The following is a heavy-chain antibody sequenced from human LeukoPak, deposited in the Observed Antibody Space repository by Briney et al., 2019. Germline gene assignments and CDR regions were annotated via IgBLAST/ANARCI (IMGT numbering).Heavy chain of an antibody. CDR3: AKDLCSSTSCYLDI. Sequence: PGGSLRLSCAASGFSFNNYGMHWVRQATGRGRQWVSFIRYVGSKKYYVDSVKGRFTISRDNSKNALCLQVNRLRVEDTAVYYCAKDLCSSTSCYLDIWGQGAMVTVSS. J-gene: IGHJ3*02. CDR2: IRYVGSKK. D-gene: IGHD2-2*01. V-gene: IGHV3-30*02. CDR1: GFSFNNYG.